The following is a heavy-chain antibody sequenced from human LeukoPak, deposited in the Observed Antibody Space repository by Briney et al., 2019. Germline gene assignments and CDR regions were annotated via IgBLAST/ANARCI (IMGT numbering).Heavy chain of an antibody. J-gene: IGHJ4*02. CDR3: ARASMGAHSDY. D-gene: IGHD3-16*01. CDR2: IIPIFGTA. V-gene: IGHV1-69*06. Sequence: ASVKVSCKASGGTFSSYAISWVGQAPGQGLEWMGGIIPIFGTADYAQKFQGRVTITADKSTSTAYMELSSLRSEDTAVYYCARASMGAHSDYWGQGTLVTVSS. CDR1: GGTFSSYA.